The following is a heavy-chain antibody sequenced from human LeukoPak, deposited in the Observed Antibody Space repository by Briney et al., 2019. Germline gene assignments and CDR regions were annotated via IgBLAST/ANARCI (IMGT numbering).Heavy chain of an antibody. V-gene: IGHV3-21*01. CDR2: ISVRSNHI. CDR1: GYTFSSYS. Sequence: GGSLRLSCAASGYTFSSYSINWVSQAPGKGLEWVSSISVRSNHIHYADSMRGRFRISRDDARDSLYLQMNSLRAEDTAVYYCVRLRRNSDTTGFYYYYDFWGQGTLVTVSS. D-gene: IGHD3-22*01. J-gene: IGHJ4*02. CDR3: VRLRRNSDTTGFYYYYDF.